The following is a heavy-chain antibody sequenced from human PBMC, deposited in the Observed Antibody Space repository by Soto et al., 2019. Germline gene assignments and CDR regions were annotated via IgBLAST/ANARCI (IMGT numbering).Heavy chain of an antibody. CDR3: ARYYCSSTSCYMFPVNNRFEP. D-gene: IGHD2-2*02. V-gene: IGHV1-18*04. Sequence: GASVEVSCKAPGYTFTSYGISWVRQAPGQGLEWMGWISAYNGNTNYAQKLQGRVTMTTDTSTSTAYMEQRSLRSDDTAVYYCARYYCSSTSCYMFPVNNRFEPWGQGTLVTVS. CDR2: ISAYNGNT. CDR1: GYTFTSYG. J-gene: IGHJ5*02.